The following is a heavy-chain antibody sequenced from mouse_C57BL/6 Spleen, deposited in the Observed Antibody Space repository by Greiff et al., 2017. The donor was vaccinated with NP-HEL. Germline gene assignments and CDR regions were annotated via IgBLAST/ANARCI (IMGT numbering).Heavy chain of an antibody. D-gene: IGHD2-4*01. CDR2: IYPRDGST. J-gene: IGHJ3*01. CDR1: GYTFTDHT. CDR3: AGTIYYDPWFAY. V-gene: IGHV1-78*01. Sequence: QVQLQQSDAELVKPGASVKISCKVSGYTFTDHTIHWMKQRPEQGLEWIGYIYPRDGSTKYNEKFKGKATLTADKSSSTAYMQLNSLTSEDSAVYCCAGTIYYDPWFAYWGQGTLVTVSA.